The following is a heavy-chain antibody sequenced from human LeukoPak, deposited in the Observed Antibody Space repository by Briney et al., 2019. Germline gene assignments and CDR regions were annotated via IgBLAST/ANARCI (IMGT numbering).Heavy chain of an antibody. D-gene: IGHD4-11*01. CDR1: GFRFSNYA. J-gene: IGHJ4*02. CDR2: IGGGGSST. Sequence: GGSLRLSCTASGFRFSNYAMNWVRQAPGKGLEWVSVIGGGGSSTNYADSVKGRFAISRDNSKNTLYLQMNSLRAEDTAVYYCAKDRGKNSNYVWFDYWGQGTLVTVSS. V-gene: IGHV3-23*01. CDR3: AKDRGKNSNYVWFDY.